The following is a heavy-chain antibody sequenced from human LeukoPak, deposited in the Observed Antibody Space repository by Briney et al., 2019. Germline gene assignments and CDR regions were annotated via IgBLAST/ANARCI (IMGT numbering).Heavy chain of an antibody. CDR3: AREPGTTLLTRLYL. V-gene: IGHV3-23*01. J-gene: IGHJ4*02. CDR1: GFTFSSYA. D-gene: IGHD3-10*01. Sequence: GGSLRLSCAASGFTFSSYALSWVRQAPGKGLEWVSGISGTGERTSYADSVKGRFAISRDNSQNTLCLQMDSLRAEDTAVYYCAREPGTTLLTRLYLWGQGTLVTVSS. CDR2: ISGTGERT.